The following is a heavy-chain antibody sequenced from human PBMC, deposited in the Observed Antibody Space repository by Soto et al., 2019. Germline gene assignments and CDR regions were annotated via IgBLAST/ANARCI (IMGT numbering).Heavy chain of an antibody. CDR3: ARRHTDYYMDV. CDR1: GGSISSYY. D-gene: IGHD2-21*01. Sequence: SETLSLTCSVSGGSISSYYWSWIRQPAGKGLEWIGSIYDSGSTNYNPSLKSRVTMSVDTSKNQFSLKLSSVTAADTAVYYCARRHTDYYMDVCGKGTTVTVSS. CDR2: IYDSGST. J-gene: IGHJ6*03. V-gene: IGHV4-59*08.